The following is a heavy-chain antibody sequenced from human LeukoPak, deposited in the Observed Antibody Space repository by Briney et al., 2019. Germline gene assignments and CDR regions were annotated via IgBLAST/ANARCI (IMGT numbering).Heavy chain of an antibody. D-gene: IGHD3-22*01. V-gene: IGHV3-23*01. CDR3: AIMEDYYDSSGYYGFLGS. CDR2: ISGSGGST. Sequence: GGSLRLSCAASGFTFSSYAMSWVRQAPGKGLEWVSAISGSGGSTYYADSVKGRFTISRDNSKNTLYLQMNSLRAEDTAVYYFAIMEDYYDSSGYYGFLGSWGQGTLVSV. CDR1: GFTFSSYA. J-gene: IGHJ4*02.